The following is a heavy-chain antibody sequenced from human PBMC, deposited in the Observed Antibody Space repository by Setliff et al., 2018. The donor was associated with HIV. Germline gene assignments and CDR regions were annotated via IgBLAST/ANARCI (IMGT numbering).Heavy chain of an antibody. CDR3: ARDAVTWIHLWLHYYYYMDV. J-gene: IGHJ6*03. D-gene: IGHD5-18*01. CDR1: GFTFSSYS. V-gene: IGHV3-48*01. CDR2: NSSSSSTI. Sequence: LSCAASGFTFSSYSMNWVRQAPGKGLEWVSYNSSSSSTIYYADSVKGRFTISRDNAKNSLYLQMNSLRAEDTAVYYCARDAVTWIHLWLHYYYYMDVWGKGTTVTVSS.